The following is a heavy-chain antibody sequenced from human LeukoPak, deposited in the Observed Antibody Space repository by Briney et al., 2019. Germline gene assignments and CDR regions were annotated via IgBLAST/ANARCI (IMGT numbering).Heavy chain of an antibody. V-gene: IGHV4-34*01. Sequence: SETLSLTCAVYGGSFSGYHWSWIRQPPGKGLEWIGEINHSGSTNYNPSLKSRITISVDTSKNQFSLKLSSVTAADTAVYYCARGVPAPDYWGQGTLVTVSS. CDR2: INHSGST. J-gene: IGHJ4*02. CDR3: ARGVPAPDY. D-gene: IGHD2-2*01. CDR1: GGSFSGYH.